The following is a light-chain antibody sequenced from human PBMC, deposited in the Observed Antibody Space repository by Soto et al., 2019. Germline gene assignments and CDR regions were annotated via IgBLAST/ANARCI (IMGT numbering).Light chain of an antibody. CDR1: QTMNNF. J-gene: IGKJ2*01. CDR3: QQSYSTPYT. Sequence: DIQMTQSPSSLSASVGDRVTITCRASQTMNNFLHWYQKKPGKDPKVLRYALSNLNSGVPSRFSGSGSGKDFPLTISSLETEDFASYYCQQSYSTPYTFGQWTKVAIK. CDR2: ALS. V-gene: IGKV1-39*01.